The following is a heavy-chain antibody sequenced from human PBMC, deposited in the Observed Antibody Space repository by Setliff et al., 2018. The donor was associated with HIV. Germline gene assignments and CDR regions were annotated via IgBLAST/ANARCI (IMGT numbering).Heavy chain of an antibody. CDR2: VYYSGST. CDR1: TDSFSNRGFY. CDR3: ARGRTQWPNYNYFDP. Sequence: TSETLSLTCTVSTDSFSNRGFYWGWVRQPPGRGLEWIGSVYYSGSTYYNPSLKSRVTISVDTSKSQFSLKLSSLTAADTAVYYCARGRTQWPNYNYFDPWGLGTLVTVSS. J-gene: IGHJ5*02. V-gene: IGHV4-39*01. D-gene: IGHD6-19*01.